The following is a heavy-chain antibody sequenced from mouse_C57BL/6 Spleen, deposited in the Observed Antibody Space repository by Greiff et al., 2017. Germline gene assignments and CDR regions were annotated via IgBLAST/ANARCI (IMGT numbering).Heavy chain of an antibody. CDR1: GYTFTSYW. CDR2: IDPSDSYT. Sequence: QVQLQQPGAELVRPGTSVKLSCKASGYTFTSYWMHWVQQRPGQGLEWIGVIDPSDSYTNYNQKFKGKATLTVDTSSSTAYMQLSSLTSEDSAVYYCARGAAYFGGFAYWGQGTLVTVSA. D-gene: IGHD2-10*01. J-gene: IGHJ3*01. V-gene: IGHV1-59*01. CDR3: ARGAAYFGGFAY.